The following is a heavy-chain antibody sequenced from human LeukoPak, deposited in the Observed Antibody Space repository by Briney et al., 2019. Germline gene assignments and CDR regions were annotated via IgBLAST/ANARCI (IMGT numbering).Heavy chain of an antibody. D-gene: IGHD6-13*01. CDR1: GFTVSSNY. CDR3: ARVGSSWYDFDY. CDR2: LYSGSSST. V-gene: IGHV3-53*04. Sequence: GGSLRLSRAASGFTVSSNYMSWVRQAPGKGLEWVSVLYSGSSSTYYIDSVTGRFTISRHNSKNTLYLQMNSLRAEDTAVYYCARVGSSWYDFDYWGQGTLVTVSS. J-gene: IGHJ4*02.